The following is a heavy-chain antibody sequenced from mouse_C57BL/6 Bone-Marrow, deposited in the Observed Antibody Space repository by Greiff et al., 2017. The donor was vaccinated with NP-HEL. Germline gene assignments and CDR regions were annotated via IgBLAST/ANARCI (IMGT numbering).Heavy chain of an antibody. J-gene: IGHJ2*01. V-gene: IGHV1-82*01. D-gene: IGHD2-4*01. CDR1: GYAFSSSW. CDR3: ASYDYDGEDFDY. CDR2: IYPGDGDT. Sequence: QVQLQQSGPELVKPGASVKISCKASGYAFSSSWMHWVKQRPGKGLEWIGRIYPGDGDTNYNGKFKGKATLTADKSSSTAYMQLSSLTSEDSAVYFCASYDYDGEDFDYWGQGTTLTVSS.